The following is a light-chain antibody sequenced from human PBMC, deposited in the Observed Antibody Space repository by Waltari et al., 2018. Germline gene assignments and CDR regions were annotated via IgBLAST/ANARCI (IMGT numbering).Light chain of an antibody. CDR1: RSEVDILHL. V-gene: IGLV2-23*02. CDR3: CTFAGYGIYV. CDR2: EIT. Sequence: QSALTQPASVSGSPGQSITISCTAPRSEVDILHLVSWYQRHPGGHPKLLIYEITKRASGVSNRFSGSKSCNTVALTISGLQAEDEADYFCCTFAGYGIYVFGTGTQVSVL. J-gene: IGLJ1*01.